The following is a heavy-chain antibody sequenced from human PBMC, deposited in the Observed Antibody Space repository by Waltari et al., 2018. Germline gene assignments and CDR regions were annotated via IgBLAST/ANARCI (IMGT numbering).Heavy chain of an antibody. D-gene: IGHD2-15*01. V-gene: IGHV3-21*01. CDR1: GFSFETFT. J-gene: IGHJ4*02. Sequence: EVQLVESGGGLVRPGESLRLSCAASGFSFETFTMNWVRQAPGKGLEWVSSISITTSYIFNADSVEGRFTISRDNAKNSLFLQMDSLRGEDTAVYYCARVWGYCSSGTCYSDFWGQGTLVTVSS. CDR2: ISITTSYI. CDR3: ARVWGYCSSGTCYSDF.